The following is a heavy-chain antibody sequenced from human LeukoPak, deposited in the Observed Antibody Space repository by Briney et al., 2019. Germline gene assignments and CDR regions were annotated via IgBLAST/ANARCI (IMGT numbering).Heavy chain of an antibody. CDR2: INPNSGGT. CDR3: ARGGNDFWSGYYLDYYYYMDV. CDR1: GYTFTGYY. Sequence: ASVKVSCKASGYTFTGYYMHWVRQAPGQGLEWMGWINPNSGGTNYAQKFQGRVTMTRDTSISTAYMELSRLRSDDTAVYYCARGGNDFWSGYYLDYYYYMDVWGKGTTVTVSS. V-gene: IGHV1-2*02. D-gene: IGHD3-3*01. J-gene: IGHJ6*03.